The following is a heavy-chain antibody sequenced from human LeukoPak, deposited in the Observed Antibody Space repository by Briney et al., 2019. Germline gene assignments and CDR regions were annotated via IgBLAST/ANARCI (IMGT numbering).Heavy chain of an antibody. CDR3: ARGKAVAGQEVYFDY. CDR1: GGSISSSSYY. V-gene: IGHV4-39*07. CDR2: IYYSGST. Sequence: PSETLSLTCTVSGGSISSSSYYWGWIRQPPGKGLEWIGSIYYSGSTYYNPSLKSRVTISVDTSKNQFSLKLSSVTAADTAVYYCARGKAVAGQEVYFDYWGQGTLVTVSS. D-gene: IGHD6-19*01. J-gene: IGHJ4*02.